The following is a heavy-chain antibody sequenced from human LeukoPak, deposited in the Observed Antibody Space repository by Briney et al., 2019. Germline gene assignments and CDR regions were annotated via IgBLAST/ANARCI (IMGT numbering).Heavy chain of an antibody. V-gene: IGHV4-34*01. J-gene: IGHJ5*02. Sequence: GEINHSGSTNYIPSLKSRVTISVDTSKNQFSLKLSSVTAADTAVYYCARGSKMLGYNWFDPWGQGTLVTVSS. CDR3: ARGSKMLGYNWFDP. D-gene: IGHD1-26*01. CDR2: INHSGST.